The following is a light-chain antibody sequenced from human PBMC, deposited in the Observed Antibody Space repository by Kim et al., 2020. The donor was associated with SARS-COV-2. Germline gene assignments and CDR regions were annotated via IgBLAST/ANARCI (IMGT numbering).Light chain of an antibody. CDR2: DAS. J-gene: IGKJ2*01. CDR3: QQRSNT. CDR1: QSVSSY. V-gene: IGKV3-11*01. Sequence: PGERATLSCRASQSVSSYLAWYQQKPGQAPRLLIYDASNRATGIPARFSGSGSGTDFTLTISSLEPEDFAVYYCQQRSNTFGQGTKLEI.